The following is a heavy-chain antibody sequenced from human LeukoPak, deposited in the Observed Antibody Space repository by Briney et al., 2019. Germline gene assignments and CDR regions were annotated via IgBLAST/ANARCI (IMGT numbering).Heavy chain of an antibody. J-gene: IGHJ4*02. CDR2: IYHSGIT. V-gene: IGHV4-38-2*01. D-gene: IGHD5/OR15-5a*01. CDR3: ATLVSARYYFDY. CDR1: GFTFSSYA. Sequence: LRLSCAASGFTFSSYAMNWVCQAPGKGLEWIGNIYHSGITYYNHFNSSLKSRVTISIDTSKNQFSLRLTSVTAADTAVYFCATLVSARYYFDYWGQGTLVTVSS.